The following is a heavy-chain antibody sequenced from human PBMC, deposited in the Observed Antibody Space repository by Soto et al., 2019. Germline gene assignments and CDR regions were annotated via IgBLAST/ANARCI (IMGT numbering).Heavy chain of an antibody. V-gene: IGHV1-8*01. CDR1: GYTFTSYD. D-gene: IGHD3-3*01. J-gene: IGHJ4*02. CDR3: ARAPRNYDFWSGYYNGEYYFDY. CDR2: MNPNSGNT. Sequence: QVQLVQSGAEVKKPGASVKVSCKASGYTFTSYDINWVRQATGQGLEWMGWMNPNSGNTGYAQKFQGRVTMTRNTSISTAYMELSSLRSEDTAVYYCARAPRNYDFWSGYYNGEYYFDYWGQGTLVTVSS.